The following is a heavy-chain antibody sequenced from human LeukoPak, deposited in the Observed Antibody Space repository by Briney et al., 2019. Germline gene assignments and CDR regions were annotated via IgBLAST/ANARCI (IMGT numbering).Heavy chain of an antibody. CDR2: ISGSGGST. CDR1: GFTFSSYA. J-gene: IGHJ4*02. V-gene: IGHV3-23*01. CDR3: AKKARIAAAGRNDY. Sequence: AAGSLRLSCAASGFTFSSYAMSWVRQAPGKGLEWVSAISGSGGSTYYADSVKGRFTISRDNSKNTLYLQMNSLRAEDTAVYYCAKKARIAAAGRNDYWGQGTLVTVSS. D-gene: IGHD6-13*01.